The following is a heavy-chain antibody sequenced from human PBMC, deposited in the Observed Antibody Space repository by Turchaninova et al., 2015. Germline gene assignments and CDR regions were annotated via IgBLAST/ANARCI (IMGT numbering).Heavy chain of an antibody. CDR3: ATANATTGPTFRLDP. J-gene: IGHJ5*02. CDR1: GYTFTGYY. V-gene: IGHV1-2*06. CDR2: VSPNSGGT. D-gene: IGHD1-1*01. Sequence: VQSGAEVKKPGASVKVSCKASGYTFTGYYVHWVRQAPGQGLEWMGRVSPNSGGTNYAQKFQGRVTMTSYTSISTAYMELIRMTSDDTAVYYCATANATTGPTFRLDPWGQGTLVTVSS.